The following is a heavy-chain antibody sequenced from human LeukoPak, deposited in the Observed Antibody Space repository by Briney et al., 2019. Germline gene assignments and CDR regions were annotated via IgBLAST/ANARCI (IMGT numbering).Heavy chain of an antibody. CDR3: ATVSRYSWGRYMDA. V-gene: IGHV1-2*02. CDR1: GYIFSGYY. J-gene: IGHJ6*03. D-gene: IGHD2-15*01. Sequence: GASVKVSCKASGYIFSGYYMHWLRQAPGQGLEWMGWINPNSGGADYAQKFQGRVTMNEDTSTDTAYMELSSLRSEDTAVYYCATVSRYSWGRYMDAWGKGTTVTISS. CDR2: INPNSGGA.